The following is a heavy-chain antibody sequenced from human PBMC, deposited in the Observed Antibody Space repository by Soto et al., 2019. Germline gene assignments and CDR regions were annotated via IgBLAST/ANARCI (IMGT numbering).Heavy chain of an antibody. CDR1: GFTFSSYG. J-gene: IGHJ3*02. D-gene: IGHD3-22*01. V-gene: IGHV3-33*01. Sequence: PGGSLRLSCAASGFTFSSYGMHWVRQAPGKGLEWVEVIWYDGSNKYYADSVKGRFTISRDNSKNTLYLQMNSLRAEDTAVYYCARDHSSGYYYGFGAFDIWGQGTMVTVSS. CDR3: ARDHSSGYYYGFGAFDI. CDR2: IWYDGSNK.